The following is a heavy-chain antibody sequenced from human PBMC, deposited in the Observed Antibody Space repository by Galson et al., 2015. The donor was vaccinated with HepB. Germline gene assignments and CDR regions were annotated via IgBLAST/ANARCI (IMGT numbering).Heavy chain of an antibody. D-gene: IGHD3-10*01. CDR2: INSDGSST. Sequence: SLRLSCAASGFTFSSYWMHWVRQAPGKGLVWVSRINSDGSSTSYADSVKGRFTISRDNAKNTLYLQMNSLRAEDTAVYYCARDAYYYGSGSLNYGMDVWGRGTTVTVSS. V-gene: IGHV3-74*01. CDR1: GFTFSSYW. J-gene: IGHJ6*02. CDR3: ARDAYYYGSGSLNYGMDV.